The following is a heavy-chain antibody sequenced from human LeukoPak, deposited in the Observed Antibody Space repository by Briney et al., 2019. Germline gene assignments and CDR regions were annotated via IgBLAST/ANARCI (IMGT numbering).Heavy chain of an antibody. J-gene: IGHJ3*02. V-gene: IGHV4-59*01. Sequence: SETLSLTCTVSGGSISSYYWSWIWQPPGKGLEWIGYIYYSGSTNYNPSLKSRVTISVDTSKNQFSLKLSSVTAADTAVYYCARVGLLYYYDSSGYPNPTAYDAFDIWGQGTMVTVSS. CDR2: IYYSGST. CDR1: GGSISSYY. CDR3: ARVGLLYYYDSSGYPNPTAYDAFDI. D-gene: IGHD3-22*01.